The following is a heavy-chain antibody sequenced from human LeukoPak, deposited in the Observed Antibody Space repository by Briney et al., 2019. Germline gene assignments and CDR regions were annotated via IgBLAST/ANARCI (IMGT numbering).Heavy chain of an antibody. CDR3: ARVPPLQQLGTYYYYYYGMDV. D-gene: IGHD6-6*01. J-gene: IGHJ6*02. CDR2: IYYSGST. Sequence: SETLSLTCTVSGGSISSYYRSWIRQPPGKGLEWIGYIYYSGSTNYNPSLKSRVTISVDTSKNQFSLKLSSVTAADTAVYYCARVPPLQQLGTYYYYYYGMDVWGQGTTVTVSS. V-gene: IGHV4-59*01. CDR1: GGSISSYY.